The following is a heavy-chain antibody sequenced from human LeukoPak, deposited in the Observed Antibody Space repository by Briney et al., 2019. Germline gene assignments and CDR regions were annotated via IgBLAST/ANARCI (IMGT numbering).Heavy chain of an antibody. CDR2: ISSSGSII. Sequence: GGSLRLSCAASGFTLSDYYMSWIRQAPGKGLEWISYISSSGSIIYYADSAKGRFTISRDNAENALYLQMNSLRAEDTAIYYCARGSCSNIRCHDAFDIWGQGTMVTVPS. V-gene: IGHV3-11*01. CDR1: GFTLSDYY. J-gene: IGHJ3*02. D-gene: IGHD2-2*01. CDR3: ARGSCSNIRCHDAFDI.